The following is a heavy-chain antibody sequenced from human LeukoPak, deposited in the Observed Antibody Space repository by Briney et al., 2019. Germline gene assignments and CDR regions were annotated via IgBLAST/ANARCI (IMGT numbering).Heavy chain of an antibody. V-gene: IGHV3-23*01. Sequence: GGSLRLSCAASGFTFSSYAMSWVRQAAGKGLEWVSHVSGSGGSTYYADSVKGRFTISRDNSKNTLYLQMNSLRAEDTAVYHCAKDLSYGMDVWGQGTTVTVSS. CDR2: VSGSGGST. J-gene: IGHJ6*02. CDR1: GFTFSSYA. CDR3: AKDLSYGMDV.